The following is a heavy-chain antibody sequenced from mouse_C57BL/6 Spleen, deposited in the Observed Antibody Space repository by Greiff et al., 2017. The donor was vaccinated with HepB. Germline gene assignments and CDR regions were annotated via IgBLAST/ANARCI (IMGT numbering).Heavy chain of an antibody. D-gene: IGHD2-4*01. V-gene: IGHV5-12*01. J-gene: IGHJ1*03. CDR2: ISNGGGST. CDR3: ARPQGGYDYDGRYFDV. CDR1: GFTFSDYY. Sequence: EVQLVESGGGLVQPGGSLKLSCAASGFTFSDYYMYWVRQTPEKRLEWVAYISNGGGSTYYPDTVKGRFTISRDNAKNTLYLQMSRLKSEDTAMYYCARPQGGYDYDGRYFDVWGTGTTVTVSS.